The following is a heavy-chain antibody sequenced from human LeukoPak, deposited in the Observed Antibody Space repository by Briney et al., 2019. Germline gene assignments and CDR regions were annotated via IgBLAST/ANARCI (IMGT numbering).Heavy chain of an antibody. D-gene: IGHD3-22*01. Sequence: SETLSLTCTVSGGSISSYYSSWIRQPPGKGLEWIGYIYYSGSTNYNPSLKSRVTISVDTSKNQFSLKLSSVTAADTAVYYCAREQGIYYYDSSGFDYWGQGTLVTVSS. CDR2: IYYSGST. CDR3: AREQGIYYYDSSGFDY. V-gene: IGHV4-59*01. CDR1: GGSISSYY. J-gene: IGHJ4*02.